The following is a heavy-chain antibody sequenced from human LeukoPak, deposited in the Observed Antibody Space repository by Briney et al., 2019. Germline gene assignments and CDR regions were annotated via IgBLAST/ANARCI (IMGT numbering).Heavy chain of an antibody. J-gene: IGHJ4*02. CDR3: ATYDIMTGFDY. V-gene: IGHV1-69*13. CDR2: ISPMSHKT. Sequence: VASVKVSCKASGGTLSDYVISWVRQAPGQGLERMGGISPMSHKTNYAQKFQGRVAITADDSTSTAYLELRSLRSEDTAVYYCATYDIMTGFDYWGQGTLVTVSS. D-gene: IGHD3-9*01. CDR1: GGTLSDYV.